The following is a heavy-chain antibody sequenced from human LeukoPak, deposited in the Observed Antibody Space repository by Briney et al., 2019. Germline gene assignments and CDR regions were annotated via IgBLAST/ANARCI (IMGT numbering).Heavy chain of an antibody. V-gene: IGHV1-69*01. J-gene: IGHJ6*03. D-gene: IGHD3-10*01. Sequence: ASVKVSCKASGGTFSSYAISWVRQVPGQGLEWMGGIIPILGTANYAQKFQGRVTITADESTSTAYMELSSLRSEDTAVYYCARSGSGSSFYYYMDVWGKGTTVTISS. CDR2: IIPILGTA. CDR1: GGTFSSYA. CDR3: ARSGSGSSFYYYMDV.